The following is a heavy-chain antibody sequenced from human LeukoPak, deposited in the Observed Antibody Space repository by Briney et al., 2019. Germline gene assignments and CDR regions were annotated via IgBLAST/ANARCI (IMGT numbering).Heavy chain of an antibody. J-gene: IGHJ6*02. CDR3: ARDGGYEYYDFWSGFGTNYGMDV. CDR1: GYTFTGYY. CDR2: INPNSGGT. D-gene: IGHD3-3*01. V-gene: IGHV1-2*02. Sequence: ASVKVSCKASGYTFTGYYMHWVRQAPGQGLEWMGWINPNSGGTNYAQKFQGRVTMTRDTSISTAYMELSRLRSDDTAVYYCARDGGYEYYDFWSGFGTNYGMDVWGQGTTVTVSS.